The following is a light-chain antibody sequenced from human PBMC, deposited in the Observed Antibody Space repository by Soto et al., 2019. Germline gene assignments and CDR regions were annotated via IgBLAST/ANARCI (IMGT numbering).Light chain of an antibody. CDR3: QQYNSYPWT. Sequence: DIQMTQSPSTLSASVGDKVTITYRASQSISSWLAWYQQKPGKAPKLLIYKASTLESGVPSNFSGSGSGTEFTLSISSLQPEDVATYYCQQYNSYPWTFGQGTKVDIK. V-gene: IGKV1-5*03. J-gene: IGKJ1*01. CDR1: QSISSW. CDR2: KAS.